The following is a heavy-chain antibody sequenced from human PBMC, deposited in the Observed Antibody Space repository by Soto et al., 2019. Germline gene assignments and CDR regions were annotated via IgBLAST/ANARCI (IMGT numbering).Heavy chain of an antibody. V-gene: IGHV3-7*01. Sequence: EVQLVESGGGLVQPGGSLRLSCAASGFRFSSYWMSWVRQAPGKGLEWVANIKQDGREKYYVDSVKGRFTVSRDNAKNSLFLQMNSLRAEDTAVYYCARPIVPVANDAFDIWGQGTMVTVSS. J-gene: IGHJ3*02. CDR1: GFRFSSYW. CDR3: ARPIVPVANDAFDI. D-gene: IGHD2-2*01. CDR2: IKQDGREK.